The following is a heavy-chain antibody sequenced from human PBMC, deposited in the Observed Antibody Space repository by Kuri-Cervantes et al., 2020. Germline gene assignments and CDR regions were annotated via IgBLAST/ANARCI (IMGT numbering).Heavy chain of an antibody. CDR2: MNPNSGNT. Sequence: ASVKVSCKASGGTFSSYAISWVRQAPGQGLEWMGWMNPNSGNTGYAQKFQGRVTLTTDTSTNTAYMDLRSLRSDDTAVYYCARSHHDFWRFDPWGQGTLVTVSS. CDR3: ARSHHDFWRFDP. CDR1: GGTFSSYA. D-gene: IGHD3-3*01. J-gene: IGHJ5*02. V-gene: IGHV1-18*01.